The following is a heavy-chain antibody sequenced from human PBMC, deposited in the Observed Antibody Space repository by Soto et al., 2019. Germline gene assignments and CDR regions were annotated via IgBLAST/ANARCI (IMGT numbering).Heavy chain of an antibody. J-gene: IGHJ6*02. Sequence: SETLSLTCTVSGGSISSSSYYWGWIRQPPGKGLEWIGSIYYSGSTYYNPSLKSRVTISVDTSKNQFSLKLSSVTAADTAVYYCARDSGGYDFWSGYYSYYGMDVWGQGTTVTVSS. D-gene: IGHD3-3*01. CDR3: ARDSGGYDFWSGYYSYYGMDV. CDR1: GGSISSSSYY. CDR2: IYYSGST. V-gene: IGHV4-39*01.